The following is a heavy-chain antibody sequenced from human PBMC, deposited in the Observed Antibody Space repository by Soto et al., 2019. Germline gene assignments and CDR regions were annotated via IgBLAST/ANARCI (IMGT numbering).Heavy chain of an antibody. J-gene: IGHJ4*02. V-gene: IGHV3-33*08. CDR3: ARDRDRDGYNFDY. CDR1: GFTFSNAW. CDR2: IWYDGSNK. Sequence: PGGSLRLSCAASGFTFSNAWMNWVRQAPGKGLEWVAVIWYDGSNKYYADSVKGRFTISRDNSKNTLYLQMNSLRAEDTAVYYCARDRDRDGYNFDYWGQGTLGTVSS. D-gene: IGHD5-12*01.